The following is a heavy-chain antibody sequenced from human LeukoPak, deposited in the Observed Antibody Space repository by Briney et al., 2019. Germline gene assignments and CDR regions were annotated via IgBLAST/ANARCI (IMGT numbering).Heavy chain of an antibody. V-gene: IGHV4-39*07. D-gene: IGHD2-15*01. CDR1: GGSISSSSYY. Sequence: PSETLSLTCTVSGGSISSSSYYWGWIRQPPGKGLEWIGSIYYSGSTYYNPSLKSRVTISVDTSKNQFSLKLSSVTAGDTAVYYCARGEGIIDWFDPWGQGTLVTVSS. J-gene: IGHJ5*02. CDR3: ARGEGIIDWFDP. CDR2: IYYSGST.